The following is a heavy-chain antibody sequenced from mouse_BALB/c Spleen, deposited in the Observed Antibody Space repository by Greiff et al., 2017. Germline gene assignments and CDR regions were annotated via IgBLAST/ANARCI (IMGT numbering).Heavy chain of an antibody. Sequence: QVQLQQSGAELVKPGASVKLSCKASGYTFTSYWMHWVKQRPGQGLEWIGEINPSNGRTNYNEKFKSKATLTVDKSSSTAYMQLSSLTSEDSAVYYCARTLITRGGFAYWGQGTLVTVSA. D-gene: IGHD2-4*01. J-gene: IGHJ3*01. CDR2: INPSNGRT. V-gene: IGHV1S81*02. CDR1: GYTFTSYW. CDR3: ARTLITRGGFAY.